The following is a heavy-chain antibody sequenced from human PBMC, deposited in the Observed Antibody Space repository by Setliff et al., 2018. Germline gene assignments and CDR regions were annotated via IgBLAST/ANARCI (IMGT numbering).Heavy chain of an antibody. D-gene: IGHD3-10*01. Sequence: GGSLRLSCGASGFTFSNYWMYWVRQVPGKGLVWVSRINGDGTITHYADSVRGRFTISRDNAKNSLYLQMNSLRAEDSAVYYCARDGVFYAMDFWGQGTTVTVS. CDR3: ARDGVFYAMDF. CDR2: INGDGTIT. CDR1: GFTFSNYW. V-gene: IGHV3-74*01. J-gene: IGHJ6*02.